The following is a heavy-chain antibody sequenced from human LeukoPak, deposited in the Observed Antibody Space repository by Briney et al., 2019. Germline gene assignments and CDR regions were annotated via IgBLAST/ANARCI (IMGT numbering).Heavy chain of an antibody. D-gene: IGHD5-24*01. Sequence: ASVKVSCKASGYTFTSYYMHWVRQAPGQGLEWMGIINPSGGSTSYAQKFQGRVTMTRDMSTSTVYMELSSLRSEDTAVYYCARGIGRWLPLSYYYMDVWGKGTTVTVSS. J-gene: IGHJ6*03. CDR1: GYTFTSYY. CDR3: ARGIGRWLPLSYYYMDV. V-gene: IGHV1-46*01. CDR2: INPSGGST.